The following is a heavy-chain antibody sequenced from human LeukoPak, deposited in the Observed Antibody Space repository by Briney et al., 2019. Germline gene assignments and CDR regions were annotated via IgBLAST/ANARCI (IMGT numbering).Heavy chain of an antibody. CDR1: GGSISRYY. CDR3: ARVPYYYDSSGPGDYGMDV. Sequence: SETLSLTCTVSGGSISRYYWSWIRQPPGKGLEWIGYIYYSGSTNYNPSLKSRVTISVDTSKNQFSLKLSSVTAADTAVYYCARVPYYYDSSGPGDYGMDVWGQGTTVTVSS. D-gene: IGHD3-22*01. J-gene: IGHJ6*02. V-gene: IGHV4-59*01. CDR2: IYYSGST.